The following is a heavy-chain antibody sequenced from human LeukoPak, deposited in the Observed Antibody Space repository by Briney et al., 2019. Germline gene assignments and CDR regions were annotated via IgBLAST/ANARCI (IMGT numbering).Heavy chain of an antibody. Sequence: PSETLSLTCTVSGGSISNYFWSWIRQPPGKGLEWIGNINYSGSTNYNPSLKSRVTMSVDTSKDQFSLKLSSVTAADTAVYYCARLPLSIEERREDAFDIWGQGTMVTVSS. V-gene: IGHV4-59*08. D-gene: IGHD5/OR15-5a*01. CDR3: ARLPLSIEERREDAFDI. J-gene: IGHJ3*02. CDR1: GGSISNYF. CDR2: INYSGST.